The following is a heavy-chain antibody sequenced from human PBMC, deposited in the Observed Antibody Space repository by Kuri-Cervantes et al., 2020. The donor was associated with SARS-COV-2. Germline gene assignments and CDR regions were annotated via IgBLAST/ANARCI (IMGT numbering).Heavy chain of an antibody. Sequence: GSLRLSCNVSGGSIRSYFWSWIRQAPGKGLEWIGCMYFNGRTNYNPSLKRRVSMSVDTSKSQFSLNLASMSAADTAVYYCAKASLVGYYYYYMDVWGKGTTVTVSS. V-gene: IGHV4-59*01. CDR3: AKASLVGYYYYYMDV. J-gene: IGHJ6*03. CDR1: GGSIRSYF. D-gene: IGHD1-26*01. CDR2: MYFNGRT.